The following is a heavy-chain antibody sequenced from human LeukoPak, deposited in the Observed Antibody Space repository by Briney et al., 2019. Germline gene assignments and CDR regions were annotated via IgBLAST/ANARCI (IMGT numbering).Heavy chain of an antibody. CDR3: ARGGGRHDYGWGSYRAPPDY. CDR1: GGSISSYY. CDR2: IYYSGST. D-gene: IGHD3-16*02. Sequence: SETLSLTCTVSGGSISSYYWSWIRQPPGKGLEWIGYIYYSGSTNYNPSLKSRVTISVDTSKNQFSLKLSSVTAADTAVYYCARGGGRHDYGWGSYRAPPDYWGQGTLVTVSS. V-gene: IGHV4-59*01. J-gene: IGHJ4*02.